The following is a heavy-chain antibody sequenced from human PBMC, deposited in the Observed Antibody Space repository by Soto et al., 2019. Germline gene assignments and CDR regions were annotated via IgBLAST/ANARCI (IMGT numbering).Heavy chain of an antibody. CDR3: ARGHRDKGSSIHY. D-gene: IGHD3-3*01. CDR1: RGSVSSGSYY. J-gene: IGHJ4*02. CDR2: IYYSGST. V-gene: IGHV4-61*01. Sequence: SETLSLTCTVSRGSVSSGSYYWSWIRQPPGKGLEWIGYIYYSGSTNYNPSLKSRVTISVDTSKNQFSLKLSSVTAADTAAYYCARGHRDKGSSIHYCCQAPLVTVSS.